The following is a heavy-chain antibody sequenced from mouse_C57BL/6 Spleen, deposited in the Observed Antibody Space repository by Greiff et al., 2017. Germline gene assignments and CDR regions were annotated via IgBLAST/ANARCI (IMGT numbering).Heavy chain of an antibody. V-gene: IGHV1-18*01. CDR2: INPNDGGT. J-gene: IGHJ2*01. Sequence: EVQLQQSGPELVKPGASVKIPCKASGYTFTDYNMDWVKQSHGKSLEWIGDINPNDGGTIYNQKFKGKATLTVDKSSSTAYMELRSLTSEDTAVYYCARSIYYGNGGDYWGQGTTLTVSS. D-gene: IGHD2-1*01. CDR3: ARSIYYGNGGDY. CDR1: GYTFTDYN.